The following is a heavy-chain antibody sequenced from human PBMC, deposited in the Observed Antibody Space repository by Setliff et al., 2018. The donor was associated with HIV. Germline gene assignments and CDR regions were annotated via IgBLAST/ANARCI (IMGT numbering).Heavy chain of an antibody. CDR3: TRGGYNWNPNWFDP. D-gene: IGHD1-20*01. CDR1: GFTFGDSA. V-gene: IGHV3-49*04. J-gene: IGHJ5*02. CDR2: IRTKAYGGTT. Sequence: PGGSLRLSCSASGFTFGDSAMSWVRQAPGKGLEWVGFIRTKAYGGTTEYAASVKGRFTISRDDSKSIAYLQMNSLKTEDTAVYYCTRGGYNWNPNWFDPWGQGTLVTVSS.